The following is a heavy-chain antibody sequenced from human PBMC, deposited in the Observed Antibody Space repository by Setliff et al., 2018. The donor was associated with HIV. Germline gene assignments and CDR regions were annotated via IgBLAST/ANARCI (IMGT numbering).Heavy chain of an antibody. J-gene: IGHJ4*02. CDR1: GGSISSGTSY. D-gene: IGHD6-13*01. CDR3: ARLAGQRTIAAADYFFDF. CDR2: VYQSGST. V-gene: IGHV4-61*02. Sequence: SETLSLTCTVSGGSISSGTSYWSWIRQPAGKGLEWIGRVYQSGSTKYNPSLKSRVTISVDTSKNQFSLTLNSLTAADTAVYYCARLAGQRTIAAADYFFDFWGQGALVTVSS.